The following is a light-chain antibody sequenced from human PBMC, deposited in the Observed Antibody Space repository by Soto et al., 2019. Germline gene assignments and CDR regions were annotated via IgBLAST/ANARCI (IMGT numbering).Light chain of an antibody. V-gene: IGLV2-14*01. CDR3: SSYTDTSTLV. J-gene: IGLJ1*01. Sequence: QSVLTQPASVSGSPGQSITISCTGTSSDVGGYNYVSWYQQHPDKAPKLILYEVSNRPSGVSNRFSGSKSGNTASLTISGLQTEDGADYYFSSYTDTSTLVFGTGTKLTVL. CDR2: EVS. CDR1: SSDVGGYNY.